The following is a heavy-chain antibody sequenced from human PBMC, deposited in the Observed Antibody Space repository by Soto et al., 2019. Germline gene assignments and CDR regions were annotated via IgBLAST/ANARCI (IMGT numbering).Heavy chain of an antibody. J-gene: IGHJ6*02. CDR3: ASGRITAGTWAMDI. CDR1: GGSITSYY. CDR2: IYYSGST. D-gene: IGHD6-19*01. Sequence: QVQLQESGPGLVKPSETLSLTCTVSGGSITSYYWGWIRQPPGKGLERIGYIYYSGSTNYNPSLKLRAPISVHTAKTQLTRKPNSVITAHTAVYYCASGRITAGTWAMDIWCQGTTVTVSS. V-gene: IGHV4-59*01.